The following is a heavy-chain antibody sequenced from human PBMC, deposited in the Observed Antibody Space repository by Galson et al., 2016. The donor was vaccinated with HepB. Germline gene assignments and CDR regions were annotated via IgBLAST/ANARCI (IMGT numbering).Heavy chain of an antibody. J-gene: IGHJ6*02. CDR3: ARDKERWVQYNYYYGMDV. V-gene: IGHV1-46*02. D-gene: IGHD5-24*01. CDR1: GYTFNSYP. Sequence: SVRVSCKASGYTFNSYPIHWVRQAPGQGLEWMGIVTPDTGNTVYAQKFKGSVTMTSDTSTSTVNMEVSSLRSEHTAVYYCARDKERWVQYNYYYGMDVWGQGTTVTVSS. CDR2: VTPDTGNT.